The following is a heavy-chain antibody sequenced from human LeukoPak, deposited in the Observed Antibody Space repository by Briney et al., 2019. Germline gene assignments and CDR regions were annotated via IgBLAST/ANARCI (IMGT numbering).Heavy chain of an antibody. CDR1: GYTFTSYG. J-gene: IGHJ4*02. V-gene: IGHV1-18*01. Sequence: ASVKVSCKASGYTFTSYGISWVRQAPGQGLEWMGWISAYNGNTNYAQKLQGRVTMTTDTSTSTAYMELRSLRSDDTAVYYCAREWGEMATNYYFDYWGQGTLVTVSS. CDR2: ISAYNGNT. D-gene: IGHD5-24*01. CDR3: AREWGEMATNYYFDY.